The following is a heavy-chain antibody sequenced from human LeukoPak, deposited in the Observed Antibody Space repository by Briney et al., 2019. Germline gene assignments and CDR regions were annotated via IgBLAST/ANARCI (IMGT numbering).Heavy chain of an antibody. J-gene: IGHJ4*02. Sequence: GGSLRLSCAASGSTFSNYWMNWVRQAPGKGLEWVANIKQDGSEKYYVDSVKGSFTISRDNAKNSLYLQMNSLRAEDTAVYYCAGGSGWSFDYWGQGTLVTVSS. V-gene: IGHV3-7*01. CDR2: IKQDGSEK. D-gene: IGHD6-19*01. CDR3: AGGSGWSFDY. CDR1: GSTFSNYW.